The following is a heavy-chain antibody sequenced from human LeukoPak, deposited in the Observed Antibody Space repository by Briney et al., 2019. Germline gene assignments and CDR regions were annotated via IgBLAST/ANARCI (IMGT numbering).Heavy chain of an antibody. Sequence: PGGSLRLSCAASGFTVSMITMFWVRQAPGKGLEWVSSISSSGTAIYYADSVKGRFTISRDNAKNSLYLEMNSLRAEDTAVYYCARVTYSTSPTPFDYWGQGTLVTVSS. J-gene: IGHJ4*02. CDR2: ISSSGTAI. CDR1: GFTVSMIT. D-gene: IGHD2-15*01. CDR3: ARVTYSTSPTPFDY. V-gene: IGHV3-48*01.